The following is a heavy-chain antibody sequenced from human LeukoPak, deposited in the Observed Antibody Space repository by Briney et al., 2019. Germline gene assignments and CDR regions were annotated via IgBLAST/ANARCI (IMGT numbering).Heavy chain of an antibody. Sequence: PGGSLRLSCAASGFTFSSYAMSWVRQAPGKGLEWVSAISGSGGSTYYADSVKGRFTISRDNSKNTLYLQMNSLRAEDTAVYYCAKVHTYYYDSSGYLGAFDYWGQGTLVTVSS. V-gene: IGHV3-23*01. CDR1: GFTFSSYA. J-gene: IGHJ4*02. CDR3: AKVHTYYYDSSGYLGAFDY. D-gene: IGHD3-22*01. CDR2: ISGSGGST.